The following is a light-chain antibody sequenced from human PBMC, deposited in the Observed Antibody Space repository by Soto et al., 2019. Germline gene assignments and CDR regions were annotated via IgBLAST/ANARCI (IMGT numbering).Light chain of an antibody. CDR3: QQYNSYPWT. V-gene: IGKV1-5*01. CDR1: QSISSW. CDR2: DAS. J-gene: IGKJ1*01. Sequence: DIQMTQSPSTLSASVGDRVTITCRASQSISSWLAWYQQKPGKAPNLLIYDASSLESGVPSRFSGSGSGTEFTLTISSLQTDDFATYYCQQYNSYPWTFGQGTKVEI.